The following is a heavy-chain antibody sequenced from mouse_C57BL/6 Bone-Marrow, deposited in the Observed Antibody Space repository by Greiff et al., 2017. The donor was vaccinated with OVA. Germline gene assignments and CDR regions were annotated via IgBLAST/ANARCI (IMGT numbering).Heavy chain of an antibody. D-gene: IGHD1-1*01. CDR1: GYTFTDYN. J-gene: IGHJ3*01. CDR3: ARGYGSSSSWFAY. Sequence: VQLQQSGPELVKPGASVKMSCKASGYTFTDYNMHWVKQSHGKSLEWIGYLNPNNGGTSYNQKFKGKATLTVNKSSSTAYMELRSLTSEDSAVYYCARGYGSSSSWFAYWGQGTLVTVSA. V-gene: IGHV1-22*01. CDR2: LNPNNGGT.